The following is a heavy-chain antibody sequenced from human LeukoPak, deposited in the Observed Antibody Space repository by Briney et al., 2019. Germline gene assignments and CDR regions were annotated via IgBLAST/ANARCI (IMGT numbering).Heavy chain of an antibody. D-gene: IGHD2-2*01. CDR1: GGSISSGSYY. J-gene: IGHJ2*01. CDR3: ASENIVVVPAASYWYFDL. CDR2: IYTSGST. V-gene: IGHV4-61*02. Sequence: SETLSLTCTVSGGSISSGSYYWSWIRQPAGKGLEWIGRIYTSGSTNYNPSLKSRVTISVDTSKNQFSLKLSSVTATDTAAYYCASENIVVVPAASYWYFDLWGRGTLVTVSS.